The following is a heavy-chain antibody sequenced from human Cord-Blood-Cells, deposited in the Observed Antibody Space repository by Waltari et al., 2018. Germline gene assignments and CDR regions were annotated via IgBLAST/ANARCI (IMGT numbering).Heavy chain of an antibody. CDR1: GFTFSSYA. D-gene: IGHD3-16*01. CDR3: ARDLRRGFDY. V-gene: IGHV3-30-3*01. CDR2: ISYEGSNK. Sequence: QVQLVESGGGVVQPGRSLRLSCAASGFTFSSYAMHWVRQAPGKGREWVAVISYEGSNKYYADSVKGRFTISRDNSKNTLYLQMNSLRAEDTAVYYCARDLRRGFDYWGQGTLVTVSS. J-gene: IGHJ4*02.